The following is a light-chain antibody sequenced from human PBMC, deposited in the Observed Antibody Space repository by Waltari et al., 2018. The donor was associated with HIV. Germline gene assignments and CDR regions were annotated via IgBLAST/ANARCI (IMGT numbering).Light chain of an antibody. V-gene: IGKV4-1*01. CDR2: WET. CDR1: QSISSSSTNKNF. Sequence: DIVMTQSPDSLAVSLDERATINCKSSQSISSSSTNKNFLTWYQQKPGQPPKLLIYWETTRESGVPDRFSGSGSETDFTLTISSLQAEDVAVYYCQQYDTTPLTFGQGTKLEIK. CDR3: QQYDTTPLT. J-gene: IGKJ2*01.